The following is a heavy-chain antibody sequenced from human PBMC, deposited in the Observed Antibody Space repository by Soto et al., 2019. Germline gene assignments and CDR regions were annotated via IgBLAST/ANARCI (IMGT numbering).Heavy chain of an antibody. CDR3: ARDHSSGQPAWFDP. CDR2: IIPNFGTA. J-gene: IGHJ5*02. Sequence: QVQLVQSGAEVKKPGSSVKVSCKASGGTFSSYAISWVRQAPGQGLEWMGGIIPNFGTANYAQKFQGRVTITADESTSTAYMKLSSLRSEDTAVYYCARDHSSGQPAWFDPWGQGTLVTVSS. CDR1: GGTFSSYA. V-gene: IGHV1-69*01. D-gene: IGHD6-19*01.